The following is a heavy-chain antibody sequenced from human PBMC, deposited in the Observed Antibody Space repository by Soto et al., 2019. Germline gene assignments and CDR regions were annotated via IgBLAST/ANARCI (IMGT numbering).Heavy chain of an antibody. CDR2: IYYSRST. CDR1: GGSISSGAYY. J-gene: IGHJ1*01. CDR3: AIYDSSGSRGFQH. D-gene: IGHD3-22*01. Sequence: QVQLQESGPGLVKPSQTLSLTCTVSGGSISSGAYYWSWIRQHPGKGLEWIGYIYYSRSTYYNPTLKRRVTISVDTSKNQFSLKLSSVTAADTAVYYCAIYDSSGSRGFQHWGQGTLVTVSS. V-gene: IGHV4-31*03.